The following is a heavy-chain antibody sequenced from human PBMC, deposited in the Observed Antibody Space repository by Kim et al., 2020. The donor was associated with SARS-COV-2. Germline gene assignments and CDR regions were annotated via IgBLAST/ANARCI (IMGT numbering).Heavy chain of an antibody. V-gene: IGHV1-18*04. D-gene: IGHD3-22*01. J-gene: IGHJ4*02. Sequence: ASVKVSCRASGYSFTTYVISWVRQAPGQGLEWMGWISPYNSNTNYAQKFQGRVTMTTDRSTTTAYMELWSLRSDDTAVYYCARVYYDSDAYPYYLDYWGQGTLGTVSS. CDR2: ISPYNSNT. CDR3: ARVYYDSDAYPYYLDY. CDR1: GYSFTTYV.